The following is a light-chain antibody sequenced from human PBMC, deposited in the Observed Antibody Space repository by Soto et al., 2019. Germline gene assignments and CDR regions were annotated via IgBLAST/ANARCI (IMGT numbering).Light chain of an antibody. CDR3: QQYHSYPFT. Sequence: DIQMTQSPSTLSASVGDRLSITCRASQSITNWLAWYQQKPGKAPKLRIYKASSLQSEVPSRFSGSASGPEFTLTISSLQPDDFATYYCQQYHSYPFTFGPGTKVDIK. V-gene: IGKV1-5*03. J-gene: IGKJ3*01. CDR2: KAS. CDR1: QSITNW.